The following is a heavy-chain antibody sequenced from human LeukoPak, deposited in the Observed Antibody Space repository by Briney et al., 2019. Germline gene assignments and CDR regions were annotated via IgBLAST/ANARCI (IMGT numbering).Heavy chain of an antibody. J-gene: IGHJ5*02. CDR1: GGSISSYY. CDR2: IYTSGST. D-gene: IGHD4-17*01. V-gene: IGHV4-4*07. Sequence: SETLSLTCTVSGGSISSYYWSWIRQPAGKGLEWIGRIYTSGSTNYNPSLKSRVTISVDTSKKQFSLTLSSVTAADTAVYYCARGLRPGWAVTSVRVWFDPWGQGILVTVSS. CDR3: ARGLRPGWAVTSVRVWFDP.